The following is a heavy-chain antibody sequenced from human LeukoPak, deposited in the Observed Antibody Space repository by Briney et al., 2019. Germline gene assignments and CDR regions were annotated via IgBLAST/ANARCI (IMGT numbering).Heavy chain of an antibody. J-gene: IGHJ2*01. CDR2: IYYSGST. Sequence: SETLSLTCTVSVGSISSGGYYWSWIRQQPGKGLEWIGYIYYSGSTYYNPSLKSRVTTSVDTSKNQFSLKLTSVTAADTAGYYCVRVGSSRGWYFDFWGRGTLVTVSS. CDR1: VGSISSGGYY. CDR3: VRVGSSRGWYFDF. V-gene: IGHV4-31*03.